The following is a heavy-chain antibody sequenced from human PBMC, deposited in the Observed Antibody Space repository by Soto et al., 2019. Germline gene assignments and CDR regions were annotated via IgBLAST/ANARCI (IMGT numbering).Heavy chain of an antibody. CDR2: IYYSGST. V-gene: IGHV4-30-4*01. D-gene: IGHD5-18*01. CDR1: GGSISSGTSY. Sequence: QVQLQESGPGLVKPSQTLSLTCTVSGGSISSGTSYWSWILQPPGKGLEWIGYIYYSGSTYYNPSLKSRVAISVDTSKNQFSLKLSSLTAADTAVYFCATLAYTYGAEDYWGQGTLVTVSS. J-gene: IGHJ4*02. CDR3: ATLAYTYGAEDY.